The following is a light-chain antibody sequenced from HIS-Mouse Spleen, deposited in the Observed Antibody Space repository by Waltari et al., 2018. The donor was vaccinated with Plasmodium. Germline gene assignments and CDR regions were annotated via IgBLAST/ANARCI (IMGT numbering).Light chain of an antibody. Sequence: QSALTQPPSASGSPGQSVTISCPGPSSADGVYNYVPWYQQHPGKAPKLMIDEVSKRPSGVPDRFSGSKSGNTASLTVSGLQAEDEADYYCSSYAGSNNYVFGTGTKVTVL. CDR3: SSYAGSNNYV. CDR2: EVS. J-gene: IGLJ1*01. CDR1: SSADGVYNY. V-gene: IGLV2-8*01.